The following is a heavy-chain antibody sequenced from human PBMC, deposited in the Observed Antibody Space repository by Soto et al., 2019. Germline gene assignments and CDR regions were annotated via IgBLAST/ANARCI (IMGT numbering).Heavy chain of an antibody. CDR2: ISGRGTTT. Sequence: EVQLLESGGGLVQPGGSLRLSCAASGFSFSVYAMSWVRQAPGKGLESVSSISGRGTTTSYADSVKGRFTISRDNSKNTLYVQMNSLRVQDTAVYYCPTPLYGGNDYWGQGTLVTVSP. D-gene: IGHD4-17*01. J-gene: IGHJ4*02. V-gene: IGHV3-23*01. CDR1: GFSFSVYA. CDR3: PTPLYGGNDY.